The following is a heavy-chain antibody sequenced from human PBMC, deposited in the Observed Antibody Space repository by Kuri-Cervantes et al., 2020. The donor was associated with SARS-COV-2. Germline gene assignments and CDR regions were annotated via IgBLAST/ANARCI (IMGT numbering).Heavy chain of an antibody. J-gene: IGHJ1*01. CDR3: ASLITIFGVVRAEYFQH. D-gene: IGHD3-3*01. CDR1: GYTFTSYG. CDR2: ISAYNGNT. V-gene: IGHV1-18*04. Sequence: ASVKVSCKASGYTFTSYGISWVRQAPGQGLEWMGWISAYNGNTNYAQKLQGRVTMTTDTSTSTAYMELRSLRSDDTAVYYCASLITIFGVVRAEYFQHWGQGTLVTVSS.